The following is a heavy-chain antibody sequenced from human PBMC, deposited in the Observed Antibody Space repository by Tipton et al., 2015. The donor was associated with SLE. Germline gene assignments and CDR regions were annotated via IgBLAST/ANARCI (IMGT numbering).Heavy chain of an antibody. V-gene: IGHV4-59*01. Sequence: TLSLTCTVEGGSISSYYWSWIRQPPGKGLEWIGYIYYTGGTSYNPSLKSRVTISVDTSKNRFSLNLSSVTAADTAVYYCARVRRDSSSWGLDYWGQGTLITVSS. D-gene: IGHD6-13*01. CDR3: ARVRRDSSSWGLDY. J-gene: IGHJ4*02. CDR1: GGSISSYY. CDR2: IYYTGGT.